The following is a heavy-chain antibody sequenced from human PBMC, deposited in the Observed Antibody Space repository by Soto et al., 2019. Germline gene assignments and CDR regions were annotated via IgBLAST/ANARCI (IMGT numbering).Heavy chain of an antibody. CDR1: GYTFTGYY. J-gene: IGHJ3*02. D-gene: IGHD6-13*01. V-gene: IGHV1-2*04. CDR3: ARLFDSSSWVYAFDI. Sequence: QVQLVQSGAEVKKPGASVKVSCKASGYTFTGYYMHWVRQAPGQGLEWMGWINPNSGGTNYAQKFQGWVTMTRDTSISTAYMALSRLRSDDTAVYYCARLFDSSSWVYAFDIWGQGTMVTVSS. CDR2: INPNSGGT.